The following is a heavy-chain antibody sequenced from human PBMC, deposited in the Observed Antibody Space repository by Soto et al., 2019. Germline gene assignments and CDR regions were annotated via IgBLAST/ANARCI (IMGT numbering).Heavy chain of an antibody. Sequence: QGQLVQSGAEVKKPGSSVKVSCKASGGTFSRYTISWVRQAPVQGLEWMGRIIPILGIANYAQKFQGRVTITADISTSTASMELSSMRSEDMAVYYCARDDDYGDRGYWGQGTLVTVSS. CDR2: IIPILGIA. V-gene: IGHV1-69*08. CDR3: ARDDDYGDRGY. J-gene: IGHJ4*02. CDR1: GGTFSRYT. D-gene: IGHD4-17*01.